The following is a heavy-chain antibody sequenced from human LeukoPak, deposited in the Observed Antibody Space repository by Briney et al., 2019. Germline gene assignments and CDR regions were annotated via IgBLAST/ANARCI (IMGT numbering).Heavy chain of an antibody. D-gene: IGHD3-3*01. CDR1: GYTFTGYY. CDR3: ARPGRYDCWSGRWGHDAFDS. Sequence: ASVKVSCKASGYTFTGYYMHWVRQAPGQGLEWMGWINPNSGGTNYAQKFQGRVTMTRDTSISTAYMELSRLRSDDTAVYYCARPGRYDCWSGRWGHDAFDSWGQGTLVTVSS. V-gene: IGHV1-2*02. CDR2: INPNSGGT. J-gene: IGHJ3*02.